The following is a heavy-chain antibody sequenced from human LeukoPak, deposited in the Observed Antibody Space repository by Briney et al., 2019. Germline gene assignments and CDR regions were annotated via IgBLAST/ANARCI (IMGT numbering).Heavy chain of an antibody. CDR1: GFTFSSYT. CDR2: ISYDGTNK. J-gene: IGHJ4*02. CDR3: ARRVAAAALDY. Sequence: PGRSLRLSCAASGFTFSSYTMNWVRQAPVKGLEWVAVISYDGTNKYYVDSVKGRFTISRDNSENTLYLQMNSLRAEDTAVYYCARRVAAAALDYWGQGTLVTVSS. D-gene: IGHD6-13*01. V-gene: IGHV3-30-3*01.